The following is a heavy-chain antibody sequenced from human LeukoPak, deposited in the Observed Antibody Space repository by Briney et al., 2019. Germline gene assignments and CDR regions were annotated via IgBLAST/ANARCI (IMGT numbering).Heavy chain of an antibody. Sequence: ASVKVSCKVFGSKLTEFSMHWVRQAPGKGLEWMGGIGPEHGKTLYAQNFQGRVAVTEDRATDTAYMELSGLRSEDTAVYYCARERTEIVPTEVTTQFYPYYYGMDVWGQGTTVTVSS. CDR1: GSKLTEFS. CDR3: ARERTEIVPTEVTTQFYPYYYGMDV. D-gene: IGHD1-1*01. J-gene: IGHJ6*02. V-gene: IGHV1-24*01. CDR2: IGPEHGKT.